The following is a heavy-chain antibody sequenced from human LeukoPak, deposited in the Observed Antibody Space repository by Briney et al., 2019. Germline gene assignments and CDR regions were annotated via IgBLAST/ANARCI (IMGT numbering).Heavy chain of an antibody. V-gene: IGHV3-21*01. CDR3: ARGRDNDILTPFDY. J-gene: IGHJ4*02. D-gene: IGHD3-9*01. Sequence: GGSLRLSCAASGFTFSSYSMNWVRQAPGKGLEWVSSISSSSSYMYYADSVKVRFTISRDNAKNSLYLQMISLRAEDTAPYYCARGRDNDILTPFDYWGQGTLVTVSS. CDR1: GFTFSSYS. CDR2: ISSSSSYM.